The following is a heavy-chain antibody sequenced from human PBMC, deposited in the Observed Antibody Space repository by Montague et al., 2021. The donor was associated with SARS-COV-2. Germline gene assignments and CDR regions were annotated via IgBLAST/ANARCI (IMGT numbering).Heavy chain of an antibody. CDR3: ARAQTILGVFITSLDY. CDR2: TYYRGGT. CDR1: GGSISSGGYY. Sequence: TLSLTCTVSGGSISSGGYYWSWIRQPPGKGLEWVGYTYYRGGTYYNPSIKSRFTISEDTSKNQSSLKLSSVTAADTAVYYCARAQTILGVFITSLDYGAQGTLVPVS. J-gene: IGHJ4*02. D-gene: IGHD3-3*01. V-gene: IGHV4-31*03.